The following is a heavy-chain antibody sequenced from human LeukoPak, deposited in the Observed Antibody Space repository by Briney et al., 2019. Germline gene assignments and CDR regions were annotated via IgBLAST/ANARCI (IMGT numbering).Heavy chain of an antibody. CDR1: GYSISSGYY. Sequence: SETLSLTCTVSGYSISSGYYWGWIRQPPGKGLEWIGSIYYSGSTYYNPSLKSRVTISVDTSKNQFSLKLSSVTAADTAVYFCARGGPSRGSGFYYFDYWGQGTLVTVSS. CDR2: IYYSGST. V-gene: IGHV4-38-2*02. J-gene: IGHJ4*02. D-gene: IGHD6-19*01. CDR3: ARGGPSRGSGFYYFDY.